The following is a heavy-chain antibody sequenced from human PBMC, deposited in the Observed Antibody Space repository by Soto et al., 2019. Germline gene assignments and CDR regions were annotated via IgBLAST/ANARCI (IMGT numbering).Heavy chain of an antibody. CDR2: ISWDGGST. D-gene: IGHD3-10*01. CDR3: AKGARPPPDPYYFDY. V-gene: IGHV3-43D*04. Sequence: GGSLRLSCAASGFTFDDYAMHWVRQAPGKGLEWVSLISWDGGSTYYADSVKGRFTISRDNSKNSLYLQMNSLRAEDTALYYCAKGARPPPDPYYFDYWGQGTLVTVSS. J-gene: IGHJ4*02. CDR1: GFTFDDYA.